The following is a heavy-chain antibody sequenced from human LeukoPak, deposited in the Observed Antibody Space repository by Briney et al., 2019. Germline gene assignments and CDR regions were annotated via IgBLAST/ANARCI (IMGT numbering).Heavy chain of an antibody. CDR1: GFTFSSYA. D-gene: IGHD3-16*01. CDR2: ISYDGSNK. Sequence: GGSLRLSCAASGFTFSSYAMHWVRQAPGKGLEWVAVISYDGSNKYYADSVKGRFTISRDNSKNTLYLQMNSQRAEDTAVYYCARDRGGDGNWYFDLWGRGTLVTVSS. J-gene: IGHJ2*01. CDR3: ARDRGGDGNWYFDL. V-gene: IGHV3-30*04.